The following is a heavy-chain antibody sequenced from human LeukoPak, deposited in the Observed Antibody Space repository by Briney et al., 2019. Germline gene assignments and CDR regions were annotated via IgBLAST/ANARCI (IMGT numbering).Heavy chain of an antibody. CDR1: GFTFRSYAM. J-gene: IGHJ4*02. V-gene: IGHV4-4*02. CDR2: MYLSGTT. Sequence: GSLRLSCAASGFTFRSYAMSWVRQPPGKGLEWIGEMYLSGTTHSNPSVKSRVTISIDKSKNQFFLNLSSVTAADTAVYHCAGLVGRYSSGLYYYYFDYWGQGTLVTVSS. D-gene: IGHD3-22*01. CDR3: AGLVGRYSSGLYYYYFDY.